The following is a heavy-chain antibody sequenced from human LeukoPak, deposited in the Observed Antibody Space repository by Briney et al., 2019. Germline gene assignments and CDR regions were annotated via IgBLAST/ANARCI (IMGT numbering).Heavy chain of an antibody. D-gene: IGHD6-13*01. V-gene: IGHV3-48*01. CDR3: AKSHSSSWYYFDY. J-gene: IGHJ4*02. CDR1: GFTFSSYS. CDR2: ISSSSSTI. Sequence: GGSLRLSCAASGFTFSSYSMNWVRQAPGKGLEWVSYISSSSSTIYYADSVKGRFTIPRDNAKNSLYLQMNSLRAEDTAVYYCAKSHSSSWYYFDYWGQGTLVTVSS.